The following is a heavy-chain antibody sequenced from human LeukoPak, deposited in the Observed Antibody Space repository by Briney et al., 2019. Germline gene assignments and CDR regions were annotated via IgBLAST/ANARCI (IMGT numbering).Heavy chain of an antibody. Sequence: GASVKVSCKASGYTFTSYDINWVRQATGQGLEWMGWMNPNSGNTGYAQKFQGRVTITRNTSISTAYMELSSLRSEDTAVYYCATAFSGSYLIGLEVRLGFDYWGQGTLVTVSS. CDR3: ATAFSGSYLIGLEVRLGFDY. D-gene: IGHD1-26*01. CDR2: MNPNSGNT. J-gene: IGHJ4*02. CDR1: GYTFTSYD. V-gene: IGHV1-8*03.